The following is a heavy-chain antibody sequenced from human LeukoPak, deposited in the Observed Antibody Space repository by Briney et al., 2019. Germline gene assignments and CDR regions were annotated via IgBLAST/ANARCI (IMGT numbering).Heavy chain of an antibody. J-gene: IGHJ3*02. Sequence: GGSLRLSCVASGFTFSSYAMSWVRQAPGKGLEWVSAISGSGGSTYYADSVKGRFTISRDNSKNTLYLQMNSLRAEDTAVYYCAKARITMVRGVIGNDAFDIWGQGTMVTVSS. V-gene: IGHV3-23*01. CDR1: GFTFSSYA. CDR2: ISGSGGST. CDR3: AKARITMVRGVIGNDAFDI. D-gene: IGHD3-10*01.